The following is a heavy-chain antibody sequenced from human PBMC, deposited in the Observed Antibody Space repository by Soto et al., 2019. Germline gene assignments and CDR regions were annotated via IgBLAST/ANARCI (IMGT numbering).Heavy chain of an antibody. CDR2: IKEDGSEK. V-gene: IGHV3-7*01. D-gene: IGHD2-21*01. CDR1: GFTFSRSW. Sequence: EVQLVESGGGLVQPGGSLRLACAVSGFTFSRSWMSWVRQAPGKGLEWVANIKEDGSEKYYVDSVRGRFTISRDNAKNSLSLQMNSLRAEDTAVYYCVRNVDWGQGTLVTVSS. CDR3: VRNVD. J-gene: IGHJ4*02.